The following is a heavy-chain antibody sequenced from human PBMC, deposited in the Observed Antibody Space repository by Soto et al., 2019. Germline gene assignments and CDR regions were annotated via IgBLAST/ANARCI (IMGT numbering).Heavy chain of an antibody. CDR3: ATGGIRDYVWGSYRLGAYFDY. CDR2: FDPEDGET. V-gene: IGHV1-24*01. J-gene: IGHJ4*02. Sequence: ASVKVSCKVSGYTLTELSMHWVRQAPGNGLEWMGGFDPEDGETIYAQKFQGRVTMTEDTSTDTAYMELSSLRSEDTAVYYCATGGIRDYVWGSYRLGAYFDYWGQGTLVTVSS. D-gene: IGHD3-16*02. CDR1: GYTLTELS.